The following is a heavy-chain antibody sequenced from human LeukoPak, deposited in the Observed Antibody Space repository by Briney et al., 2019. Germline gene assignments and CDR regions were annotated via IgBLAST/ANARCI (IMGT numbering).Heavy chain of an antibody. Sequence: PSEALSLTCTVSGGSISSYYWSWIRQPPGKGLEWSGYIYYSGSTNYNPSLKSRVTISVDTSKNQFSLKLSSVTAADTAVYYCARDRGDDYSPFFDYWGQGTLVTVSS. CDR1: GGSISSYY. J-gene: IGHJ4*02. V-gene: IGHV4-59*01. D-gene: IGHD4-11*01. CDR2: IYYSGST. CDR3: ARDRGDDYSPFFDY.